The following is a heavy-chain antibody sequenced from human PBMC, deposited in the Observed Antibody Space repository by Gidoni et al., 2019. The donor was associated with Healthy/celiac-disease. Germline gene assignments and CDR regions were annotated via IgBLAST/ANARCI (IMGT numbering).Heavy chain of an antibody. Sequence: QVTLRESGPAMVKPTQTLTLTCTFSGFSLSTSGMCVSWIRQPPGKALEWLALIDWDDDKYYSTSLKTRLTISKDTSKNQVVLTMTNMDPVDTATYYCARIHASRDGYNAFDIWGQGTMVTVSS. CDR3: ARIHASRDGYNAFDI. CDR1: GFSLSTSGMC. V-gene: IGHV2-70*01. J-gene: IGHJ3*02. CDR2: IDWDDDK. D-gene: IGHD5-12*01.